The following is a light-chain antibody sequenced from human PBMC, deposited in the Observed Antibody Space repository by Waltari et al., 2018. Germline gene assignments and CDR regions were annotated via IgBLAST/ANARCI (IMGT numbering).Light chain of an antibody. J-gene: IGLJ2*01. Sequence: SYVLTQPPSVSVAPGKTARIPCGGNDIGTRSVHWYQQKPGQAPVLVVFDDSDRPSGIPERFAGSNSANTATLTSSRVEAGDEADYYCHVWDTRTDHVVFGGGTKLTVL. CDR3: HVWDTRTDHVV. CDR2: DDS. V-gene: IGLV3-21*03. CDR1: DIGTRS.